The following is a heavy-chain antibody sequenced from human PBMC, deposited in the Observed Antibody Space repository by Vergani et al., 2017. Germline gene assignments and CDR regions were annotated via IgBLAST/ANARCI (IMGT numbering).Heavy chain of an antibody. CDR3: ARDLGYYGSGSDYYYYGMDV. J-gene: IGHJ6*02. CDR1: GFTFSSYW. CDR2: INSDGSST. D-gene: IGHD3-10*01. Sequence: EVQLVESGGGLVQPGGSLRLSCAASGFTFSSYWMHWVRHAPGKGLVWVSRINSDGSSTSYADSVKGRFTISRDNAKNTLYLQMNSLRAEDTAVYYCARDLGYYGSGSDYYYYGMDVWGQGTTVTVSS. V-gene: IGHV3-74*01.